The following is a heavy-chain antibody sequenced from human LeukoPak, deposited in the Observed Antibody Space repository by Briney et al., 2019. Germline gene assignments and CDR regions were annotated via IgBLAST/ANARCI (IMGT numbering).Heavy chain of an antibody. CDR1: GYTFPSYF. J-gene: IGHJ4*02. Sequence: ASVKVSCKASGYTFPSYFMHWVRQAPGQGLEWMGIINPTGGSTTHAQKFQGRVTMTRDTSTSTVYMELSSLRSDDTAVYYCARTAARRFDYWDQGTLVTVSS. D-gene: IGHD6-6*01. V-gene: IGHV1-46*01. CDR3: ARTAARRFDY. CDR2: INPTGGST.